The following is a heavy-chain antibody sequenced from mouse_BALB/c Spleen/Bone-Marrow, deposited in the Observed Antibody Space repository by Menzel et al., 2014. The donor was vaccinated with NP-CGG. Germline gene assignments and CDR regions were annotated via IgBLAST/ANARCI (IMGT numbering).Heavy chain of an antibody. CDR3: ARRDGSSYSFVY. J-gene: IGHJ3*01. CDR2: INPSTGYT. V-gene: IGHV1-7*01. CDR1: GYTFTNYW. Sequence: QAQLKHSGAELAKPGASVKMSCKASGYTFTNYWMHWVKQRPGQGLEWIGYINPSTGYTEYNQKFKDKATLTADKSSSTAYMQLSSLTSEDSAVYYCARRDGSSYSFVYWGQGTLVTVSA. D-gene: IGHD1-1*01.